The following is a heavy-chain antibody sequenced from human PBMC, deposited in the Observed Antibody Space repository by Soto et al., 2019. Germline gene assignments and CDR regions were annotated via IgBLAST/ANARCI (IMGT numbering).Heavy chain of an antibody. V-gene: IGHV3-23*01. J-gene: IGHJ4*02. CDR3: AKISSSPAIGEVDY. CDR2: ISGSGGTT. Sequence: EVQLSESGGGLVQPGGSLRLSCAASGFTFSNYAMSWVRQPPGKGLEWVSVISGSGGTTYYADSVKGRFTISRDNSKNTLYLQMNSLRAGDTAVYYCAKISSSPAIGEVDYWGQGTLVTVSS. D-gene: IGHD2-2*01. CDR1: GFTFSNYA.